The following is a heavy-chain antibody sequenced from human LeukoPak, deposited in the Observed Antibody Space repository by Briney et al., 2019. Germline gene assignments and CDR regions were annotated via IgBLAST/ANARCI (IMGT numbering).Heavy chain of an antibody. Sequence: GRSLRLSCAASGFTFSSYAMHWVRQAPGKGLEWVAVISYDGSNKYYADSVKGRFTISRDDSKNTLFLQMNSLRVEDTAMYHCARIGLGVSFGSGFDYWGQGTLVTVTS. CDR3: ARIGLGVSFGSGFDY. J-gene: IGHJ4*02. D-gene: IGHD3-10*01. CDR1: GFTFSSYA. V-gene: IGHV3-30-3*01. CDR2: ISYDGSNK.